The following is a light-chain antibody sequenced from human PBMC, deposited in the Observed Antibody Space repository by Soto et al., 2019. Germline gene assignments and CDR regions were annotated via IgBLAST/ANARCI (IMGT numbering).Light chain of an antibody. CDR3: TSYTRYTALV. CDR2: EVS. Sequence: QSALTQPASVSGSPGQSITISCTGTSSDVGTYNYVSWYQHHPGKAPKLIIYEVSNRPSGVSNRFSGSKSGSTASLTISGLQAEDEADYHCTSYTRYTALVFGNGTKVTVL. V-gene: IGLV2-14*01. J-gene: IGLJ1*01. CDR1: SSDVGTYNY.